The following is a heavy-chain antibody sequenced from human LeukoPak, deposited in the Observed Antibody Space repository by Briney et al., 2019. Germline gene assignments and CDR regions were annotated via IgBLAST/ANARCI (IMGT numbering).Heavy chain of an antibody. J-gene: IGHJ3*02. CDR2: IYTSGST. CDR1: GGSISSYY. CDR3: ARLPVRQIWGGGGAFDI. V-gene: IGHV4-4*09. D-gene: IGHD3-16*01. Sequence: SETLSLTCTVSGGSISSYYWSWIRQPPGKGLEWIGYIYTSGSTNYNPSLKSRVTISVDTSKNQFSLKLSSVTAADTAVYYCARLPVRQIWGGGGAFDIWGQGTMVTVSS.